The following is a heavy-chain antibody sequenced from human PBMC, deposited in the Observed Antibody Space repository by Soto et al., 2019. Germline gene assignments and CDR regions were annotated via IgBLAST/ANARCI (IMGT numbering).Heavy chain of an antibody. J-gene: IGHJ3*01. CDR1: GYTFTTYG. CDR2: ISGHNGKT. D-gene: IGHD1-1*01. CDR3: ARERPLEDSPLADAFDV. V-gene: IGHV1-18*01. Sequence: QVPLVQSGAEVKKPGASVKVSCNSSGYTFTTYGVAWVRQVPGQGLEWMGWISGHNGKTFYAQSFQDRVTMTTDTSTSTAYMELRSLRSDDTAVYFCARERPLEDSPLADAFDVWGQGTRVTVSS.